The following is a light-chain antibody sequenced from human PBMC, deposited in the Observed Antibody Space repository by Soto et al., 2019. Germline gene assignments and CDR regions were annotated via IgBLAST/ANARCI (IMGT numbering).Light chain of an antibody. CDR2: EVS. CDR1: SSDVGGYNY. CDR3: SSYAASNNLGV. Sequence: QSALTQPPSASGSPGQSVTISCIGTSSDVGGYNYVSWYQQHPGKAPKLMIYEVSKRPSGVPDRFSGSKSGNTASLTVSGLQDEEEADYYCSSYAASNNLGVFGGGTKLTVL. V-gene: IGLV2-8*01. J-gene: IGLJ2*01.